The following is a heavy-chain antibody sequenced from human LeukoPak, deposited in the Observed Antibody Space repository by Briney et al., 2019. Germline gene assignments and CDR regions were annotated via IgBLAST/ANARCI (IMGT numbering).Heavy chain of an antibody. Sequence: SETLSLTCTVSGGSISSYYWSWIRQPPGKGLEWIGYFYYSGSATYNPSLKSRVTISVDTSKNQFSLKLSSVTAADTAVYYCARFPPRSMIRGSDAFDIWGQGTMVTVSS. D-gene: IGHD3-22*01. J-gene: IGHJ3*02. CDR3: ARFPPRSMIRGSDAFDI. CDR2: FYYSGSA. CDR1: GGSISSYY. V-gene: IGHV4-59*01.